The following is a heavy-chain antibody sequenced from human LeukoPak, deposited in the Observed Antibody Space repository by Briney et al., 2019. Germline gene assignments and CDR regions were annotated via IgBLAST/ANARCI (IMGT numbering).Heavy chain of an antibody. CDR2: INPNTGGT. V-gene: IGHV1-2*02. CDR1: GYTFTGYY. Sequence: ASVKVSCKASGYTFTGYYMHWVRQAPGQGLEWMVWINPNTGGTNYAQKFQGRVTMTRDTSISTAYMEPTRLRSVDTAVYYCARSLREAARPTMDYYYYYMDVWGKGTTVTVSS. J-gene: IGHJ6*03. CDR3: ARSLREAARPTMDYYYYYMDV. D-gene: IGHD6-6*01.